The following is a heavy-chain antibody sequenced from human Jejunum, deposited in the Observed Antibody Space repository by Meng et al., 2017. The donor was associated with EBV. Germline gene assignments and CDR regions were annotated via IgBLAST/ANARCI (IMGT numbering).Heavy chain of an antibody. J-gene: IGHJ4*02. CDR3: TILSHCDGGICYSYDY. CDR1: GYTFTNYG. D-gene: IGHD2-15*01. CDR2: ISAYNGNT. V-gene: IGHV1-18*01. Sequence: QVQLGRSGAEVKEPGASVKVPCKASGYTFTNYGVSWVRQAPGQGLEWMGWISAYNGNTDYAQKLQGRVTMTTDTPTSTAYMELRSLRSDDTAVYYCTILSHCDGGICYSYDYWGQGTLVTVSS.